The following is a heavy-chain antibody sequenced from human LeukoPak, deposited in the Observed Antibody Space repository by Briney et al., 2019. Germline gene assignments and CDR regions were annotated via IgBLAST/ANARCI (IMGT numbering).Heavy chain of an antibody. CDR2: ISAYNGNT. J-gene: IGHJ4*02. Sequence: ASVKVSCKASGYTFTSYGISWVRQAPGQGLEWMGWISAYNGNTNYAQKLQGRVTMTTDTSTSTAYMELRSLRSEDTAVYYCAREDTYDSSGYLGYWGQGTLVTVSS. CDR3: AREDTYDSSGYLGY. D-gene: IGHD3-22*01. V-gene: IGHV1-18*01. CDR1: GYTFTSYG.